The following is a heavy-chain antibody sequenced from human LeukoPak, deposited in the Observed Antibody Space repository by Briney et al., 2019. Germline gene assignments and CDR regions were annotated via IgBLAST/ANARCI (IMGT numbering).Heavy chain of an antibody. D-gene: IGHD4-23*01. V-gene: IGHV3-74*01. CDR1: GFTFSSYW. CDR2: IISDGSST. J-gene: IGHJ4*02. Sequence: GGALRLSCAASGFTFSSYWMHWVRQAPGKGLVWVSRIISDGSSTAYADSVKGRFTISRDNAKNTLFLQMNSLRAEDTAVYYCARDGDSTVDFDYWGQGSLVTVSS. CDR3: ARDGDSTVDFDY.